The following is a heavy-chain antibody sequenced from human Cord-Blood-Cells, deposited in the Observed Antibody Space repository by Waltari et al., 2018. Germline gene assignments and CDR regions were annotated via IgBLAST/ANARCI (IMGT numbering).Heavy chain of an antibody. CDR2: INTNTGNP. CDR3: AQGCSSTSCPMPHFDY. J-gene: IGHJ4*02. Sequence: QVQLAQSGYELKKPGSSVKVSCKASGYTFTSYARNWGRQAPGQGLEWMGWINTNTGNPTYAQGFTGRFVFSLYTSVSTAYLQISSLKAEDTAVYYCAQGCSSTSCPMPHFDYWGQGTLVTVSS. V-gene: IGHV7-4-1*02. CDR1: GYTFTSYA. D-gene: IGHD2-2*01.